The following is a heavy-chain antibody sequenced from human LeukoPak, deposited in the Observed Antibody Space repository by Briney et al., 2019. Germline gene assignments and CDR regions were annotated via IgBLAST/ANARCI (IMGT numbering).Heavy chain of an antibody. V-gene: IGHV4-59*01. CDR1: GGSISSYY. D-gene: IGHD2-2*02. CDR2: IYYSGST. J-gene: IGHJ3*02. Sequence: SETLPLTCTVSGGSISSYYWSWIRQPPGKGLEWIGYIYYSGSTNYNPSLKSRVTISVDTSKSQFSLKLSSVTAADTAVYYCARRGYCSSTSCYKAFDIWGQGTMVTVSS. CDR3: ARRGYCSSTSCYKAFDI.